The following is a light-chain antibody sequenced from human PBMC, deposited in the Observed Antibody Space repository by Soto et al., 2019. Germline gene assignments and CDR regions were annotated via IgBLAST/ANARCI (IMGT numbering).Light chain of an antibody. CDR2: DAS. CDR1: QSVSSS. CDR3: QQYANSPRT. Sequence: EIVLTQSPGTLSLSPGERATLSCRASQSVSSSLAWYQQKPAQAPRLLIYDASTRATGIPDRFTGSGSGTDFPLTISRLEPEDFAVYYCQQYANSPRTFGQGTKVEIK. J-gene: IGKJ1*01. V-gene: IGKV3-20*01.